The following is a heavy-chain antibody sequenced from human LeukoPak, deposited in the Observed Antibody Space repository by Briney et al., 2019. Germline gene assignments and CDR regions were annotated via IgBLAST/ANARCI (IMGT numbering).Heavy chain of an antibody. CDR2: IYYSGST. Sequence: PSETLSLTCTVSGGSISSYYWSWIRQPPGKGLEWIGYIYYSGSTNYNPSLKSRVTISVDTSKNQFSLKLSSVTAADTAVYYCAREDGIAAAGTHWYYYYYGMDVWGQGTTVTVSS. CDR1: GGSISSYY. J-gene: IGHJ6*02. V-gene: IGHV4-59*01. D-gene: IGHD6-13*01. CDR3: AREDGIAAAGTHWYYYYYGMDV.